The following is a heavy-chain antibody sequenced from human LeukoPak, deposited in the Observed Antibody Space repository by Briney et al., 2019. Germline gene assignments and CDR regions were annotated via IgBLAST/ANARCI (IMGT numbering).Heavy chain of an antibody. Sequence: GGSLRRSCAASGFTFSDYYMSWIRQAPGKGLEWVSYISSSSSYTNHADSLKGRFTISRDNAKNSLYLKMNSLRAEDTAVYYCARDTTKGHFQHWGQGTLVTVSS. CDR1: GFTFSDYY. D-gene: IGHD1-1*01. CDR3: ARDTTKGHFQH. V-gene: IGHV3-11*06. CDR2: ISSSSSYT. J-gene: IGHJ1*01.